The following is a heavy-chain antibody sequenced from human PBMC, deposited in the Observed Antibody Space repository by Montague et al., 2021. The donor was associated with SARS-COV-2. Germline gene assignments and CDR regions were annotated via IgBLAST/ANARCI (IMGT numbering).Heavy chain of an antibody. D-gene: IGHD3-10*01. J-gene: IGHJ6*02. CDR1: GDSIRSGTYY. CDR2: IYTSGST. Sequence: TLSLTCTVSGDSIRSGTYYWNWVRQPAGKGLEWIGRIYTSGSTNYNPSLKSRVTMSVDTSKNQFSLKLSSVTAADTAVYFCARLTWGTYYYGSGLYGMDVWGQGTAVTVSS. V-gene: IGHV4-61*02. CDR3: ARLTWGTYYYGSGLYGMDV.